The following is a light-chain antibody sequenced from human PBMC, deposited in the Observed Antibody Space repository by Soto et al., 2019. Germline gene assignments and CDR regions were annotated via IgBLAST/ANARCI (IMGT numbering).Light chain of an antibody. CDR1: QSLSSSY. V-gene: IGKV3-20*01. Sequence: EIVLTQSPGTLSLSPGERATLSCRASQSLSSSYLAWYQQKPGQAPRLLIYGASSRANGIPDRFSGSGSGTDFTLTISRLEPEDFAVYYCQQNVRSPRTFGQGTRVEIK. CDR3: QQNVRSPRT. J-gene: IGKJ1*01. CDR2: GAS.